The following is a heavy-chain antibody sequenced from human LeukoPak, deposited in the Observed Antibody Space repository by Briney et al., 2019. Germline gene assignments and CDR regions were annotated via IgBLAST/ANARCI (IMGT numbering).Heavy chain of an antibody. J-gene: IGHJ4*02. CDR3: ATELLWFGRASRPLGY. D-gene: IGHD3-10*01. V-gene: IGHV1-24*01. Sequence: ASVKVSCKVSGYTLTELSMHWVRQAPGKGLEWMGGFDPEDGETIYAQKFQGRVTMTEDTSTDTAYMELSSLGSEDTAVYYCATELLWFGRASRPLGYWGQGTLVTASS. CDR1: GYTLTELS. CDR2: FDPEDGET.